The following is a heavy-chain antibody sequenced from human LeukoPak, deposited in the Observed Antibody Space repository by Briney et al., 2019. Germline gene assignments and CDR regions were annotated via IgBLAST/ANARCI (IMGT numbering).Heavy chain of an antibody. V-gene: IGHV3-21*01. CDR3: ARDRTAMVTLSAFDI. J-gene: IGHJ3*02. CDR1: GFTFSSYS. CDR2: ISSSSSYI. Sequence: GGSLRLSCAASGFTFSSYSMNWVRQAPGKGLEWVSSISSSSSYIYYADSVKGRFTISRDNAKNSLYLQMNSLRVEDTAVYYCARDRTAMVTLSAFDIWGQGTMVTVSS. D-gene: IGHD5-18*01.